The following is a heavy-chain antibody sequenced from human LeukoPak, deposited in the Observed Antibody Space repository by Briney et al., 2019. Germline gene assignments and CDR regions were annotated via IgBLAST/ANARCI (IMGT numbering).Heavy chain of an antibody. CDR3: ARDAAAARPEDHQTNWFDP. J-gene: IGHJ5*02. D-gene: IGHD6-6*01. CDR2: ISSSSSYI. CDR1: GFSFSSYS. V-gene: IGHV3-21*01. Sequence: NPGGSLRLSCAASGFSFSSYSMNWVRQAPGKGLEWVSSISSSSSYIYYADSVKGRFTISRDNAKNSLYLQMNSLRAEDTAVYYCARDAAAARPEDHQTNWFDPWGQGTLVTVSS.